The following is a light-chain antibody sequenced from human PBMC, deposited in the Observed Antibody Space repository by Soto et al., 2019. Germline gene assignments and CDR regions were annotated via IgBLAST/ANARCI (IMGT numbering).Light chain of an antibody. V-gene: IGKV3-20*01. CDR2: DAS. CDR1: QSVSSNY. Sequence: EIVLTQSPGTLSLSPGERATLSCRASQSVSSNYLAWYQQRPGQAPRLLIYDASRRATGVPDRFSGSGSGTDFTLTISRLEPEDFAVYYCHQYGGSPGTLGQGTKVESK. CDR3: HQYGGSPGT. J-gene: IGKJ1*01.